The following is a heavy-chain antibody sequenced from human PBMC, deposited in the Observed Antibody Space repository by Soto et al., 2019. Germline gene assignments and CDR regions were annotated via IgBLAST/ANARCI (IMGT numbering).Heavy chain of an antibody. CDR3: ARDTGCSSTSCYLYYYYYYGMDV. CDR2: IKQDGSEK. V-gene: IGHV3-7*03. J-gene: IGHJ6*02. Sequence: GGSLRLSCAASGFTFSSYWMSWVRQAPGKGLEWVANIKQDGSEKYYVDSVKGRFTISRDNAKNSLYLQMNSLRAEDTAVYYCARDTGCSSTSCYLYYYYYYGMDVWGQGTTVPVSS. CDR1: GFTFSSYW. D-gene: IGHD2-2*01.